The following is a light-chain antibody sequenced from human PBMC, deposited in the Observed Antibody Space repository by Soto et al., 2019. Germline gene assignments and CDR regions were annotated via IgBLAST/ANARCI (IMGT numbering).Light chain of an antibody. J-gene: IGKJ5*01. V-gene: IGKV3-11*01. Sequence: EILFTQSPATLSLSPGERATLSCRASQSVRSYLAWYQQKTGQAPRLLIYHTSNRATGIPARFSGRGSGTDFTLPISRLETEDFKVYSCHQRQSWPRTFGQGTRLEIK. CDR2: HTS. CDR1: QSVRSY. CDR3: HQRQSWPRT.